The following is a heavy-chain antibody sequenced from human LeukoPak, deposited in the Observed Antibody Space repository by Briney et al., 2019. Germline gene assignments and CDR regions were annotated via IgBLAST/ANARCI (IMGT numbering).Heavy chain of an antibody. CDR3: ARAHRAFRLGELSDY. J-gene: IGHJ4*02. CDR2: MNPNSGNT. Sequence: ASVKVSCKASGYTFASYDINWVRQAPGQGLEWMGWMNPNSGNTGYAQKFQGRVTMTRNTSISTAYMELSSLRSEDTAVYYCARAHRAFRLGELSDYWGQGTLVTVSS. CDR1: GYTFASYD. V-gene: IGHV1-8*01. D-gene: IGHD3-16*02.